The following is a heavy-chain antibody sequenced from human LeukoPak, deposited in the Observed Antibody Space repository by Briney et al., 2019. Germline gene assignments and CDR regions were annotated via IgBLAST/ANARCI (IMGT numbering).Heavy chain of an antibody. V-gene: IGHV3-20*04. D-gene: IGHD6-19*01. CDR1: EFTFDDYG. CDR2: INWNGGGT. J-gene: IGHJ2*01. CDR3: ARGLPVAVPYWNFDL. Sequence: GGSLRLSCAASEFTFDDYGMSWVRQAPGKGLEWVSGINWNGGGTGYADSVKGRFTISRDNGKNSLYLQMNSLRAEDTALYYCARGLPVAVPYWNFDLWGRGTLVTVSS.